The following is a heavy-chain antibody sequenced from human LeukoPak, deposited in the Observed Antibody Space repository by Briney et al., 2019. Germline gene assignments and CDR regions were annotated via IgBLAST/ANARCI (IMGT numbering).Heavy chain of an antibody. Sequence: PSETLSLTCAVSGGSISSSNWWSWVRQPPGKGLEWIGEIYHSGSTNYNPSLKSRVTISVDKSKNQFSLKLSSVTAADTAVYYCARDSRDSSGSEIYWGQGTLVTVSS. CDR2: IYHSGST. J-gene: IGHJ4*02. D-gene: IGHD3-22*01. CDR3: ARDSRDSSGSEIY. CDR1: GGSISSSNW. V-gene: IGHV4-4*02.